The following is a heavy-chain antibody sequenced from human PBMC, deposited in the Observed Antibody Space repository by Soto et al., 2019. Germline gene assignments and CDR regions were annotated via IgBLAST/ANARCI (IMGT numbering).Heavy chain of an antibody. Sequence: PGGSLRLSCAASGFTFSSYVMNWVRQAPGKGLEWVSTINGGSGSTYYADSVKGRFTISRDNSKNTLYLQMNSLRADDTAVYYCAKKRTTMTPHYYFDYWGQGTLVTVSS. J-gene: IGHJ4*02. CDR1: GFTFSSYV. CDR2: INGGSGST. V-gene: IGHV3-23*01. CDR3: AKKRTTMTPHYYFDY. D-gene: IGHD4-17*01.